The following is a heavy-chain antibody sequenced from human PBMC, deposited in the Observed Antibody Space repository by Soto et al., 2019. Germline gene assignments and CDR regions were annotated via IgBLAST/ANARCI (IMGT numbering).Heavy chain of an antibody. CDR3: ASSYGSGYRAFDY. D-gene: IGHD3-10*01. V-gene: IGHV1-69*02. J-gene: IGHJ4*02. CDR1: GDTFTFYS. Sequence: QVQLVQSGAEVKKPGSSVRVSCKASGDTFTFYSINWVRQAPGLGLEWMGRFNPILSMSTYAQRFQGRVTMTADKSTSTAYMELSSLRSEDTAMYYCASSYGSGYRAFDYWGQGALVTVSS. CDR2: FNPILSMS.